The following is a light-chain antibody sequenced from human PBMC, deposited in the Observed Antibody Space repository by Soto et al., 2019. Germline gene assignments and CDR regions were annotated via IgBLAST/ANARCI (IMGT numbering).Light chain of an antibody. CDR3: TSYTSSVTLV. J-gene: IGLJ3*02. CDR1: SSDVGAYNY. Sequence: QSALPQPASVSGSPGQSITISCTGTSSDVGAYNYVSWYQQHPGKVPKLIIYDVINRPSGVSSRFSGSKSVNTASLTISGLQAEDEADYYCTSYTSSVTLVFGGGTKLTVL. V-gene: IGLV2-14*01. CDR2: DVI.